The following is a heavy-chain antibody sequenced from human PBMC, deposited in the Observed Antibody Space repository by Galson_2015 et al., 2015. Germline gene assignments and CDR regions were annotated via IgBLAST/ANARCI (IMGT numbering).Heavy chain of an antibody. J-gene: IGHJ4*02. V-gene: IGHV3-43*02. CDR1: GFTFDDYA. Sequence: SLRLSCAASGFTFDDYAMHWVRHAPGKGLEWVSLISGDGASTYYADSVKGRFTISRDNSKNYLYLQMNSLRTEDTALYYCAKDGERGSGGSCYHSGEDYWGQGTLVTVSS. D-gene: IGHD2-15*01. CDR2: ISGDGAST. CDR3: AKDGERGSGGSCYHSGEDY.